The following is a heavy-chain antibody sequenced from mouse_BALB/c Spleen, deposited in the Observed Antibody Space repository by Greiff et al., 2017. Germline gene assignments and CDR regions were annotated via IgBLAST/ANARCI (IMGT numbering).Heavy chain of an antibody. Sequence: QVQLQQSGPGPVAPSQSLSITCTVSGFSLTSYGVHWVRQPPGKGLEWLGVIWAGGSTNYNSALMSRLSISKDNSKSQVFLKMNSLQTDDTAMYYCATRYGNYLFAYCGQGTLVTVSA. CDR3: ATRYGNYLFAY. V-gene: IGHV2-9*02. CDR2: IWAGGST. D-gene: IGHD2-10*02. CDR1: GFSLTSYG. J-gene: IGHJ3*01.